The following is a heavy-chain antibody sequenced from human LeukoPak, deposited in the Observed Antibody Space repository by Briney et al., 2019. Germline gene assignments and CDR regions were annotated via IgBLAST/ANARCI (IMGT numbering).Heavy chain of an antibody. Sequence: GASVKVSCKASGYTFTGYYMHWVRQAPGQGLEWMGWINPNSGGTSYAQKFQGRVTMTRDTSISTAYMELSRLRSDDTAVYYCARPNNWYSSSWYQVDVWGQGTTVTVSS. CDR3: ARPNNWYSSSWYQVDV. CDR2: INPNSGGT. CDR1: GYTFTGYY. D-gene: IGHD6-13*01. V-gene: IGHV1-2*02. J-gene: IGHJ6*02.